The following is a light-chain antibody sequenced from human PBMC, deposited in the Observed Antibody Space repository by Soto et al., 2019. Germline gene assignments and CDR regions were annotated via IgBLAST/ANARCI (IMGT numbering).Light chain of an antibody. CDR3: QQRSNWPPIIT. CDR1: QSVTTY. Sequence: EIVLTQSPATLSWSPGERATLSCRASQSVTTYLAWYQQKPGQAPRLLIYDASNRATGIPARFSGSGSGTDFTLTVSSLEPEDSAVYYCQQRSNWPPIITFGGGTKVEI. CDR2: DAS. V-gene: IGKV3-11*01. J-gene: IGKJ4*01.